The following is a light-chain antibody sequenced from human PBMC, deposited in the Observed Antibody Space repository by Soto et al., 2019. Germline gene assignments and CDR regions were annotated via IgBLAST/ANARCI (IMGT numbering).Light chain of an antibody. Sequence: LTQPASVSGSPGQSIAISCTGTSSDVGGYNYVSWYQQHPGKAPKLMIYDVSNRPSGVSNRFSGSKSGNTASLTISGLQAEDEADYYCSSYTSSSTLWVFGTGTKVTVL. V-gene: IGLV2-14*01. CDR3: SSYTSSSTLWV. CDR1: SSDVGGYNY. CDR2: DVS. J-gene: IGLJ1*01.